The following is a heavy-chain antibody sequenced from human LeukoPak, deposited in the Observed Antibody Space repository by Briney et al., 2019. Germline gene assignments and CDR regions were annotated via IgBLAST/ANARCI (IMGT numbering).Heavy chain of an antibody. J-gene: IGHJ6*03. Sequence: PSETLSLTCTVTDCSISSSDYYWGWIRQSPGKGLEWIGRIPYSGSTYYNPSLKSRVTISVDTSKNHFSLRLSSVTAADTAVYYCARLTHSYYSDTSGYYPYYYMDVWGKGTTVTVSS. V-gene: IGHV4-39*02. CDR2: IPYSGST. CDR1: DCSISSSDYY. D-gene: IGHD3-22*01. CDR3: ARLTHSYYSDTSGYYPYYYMDV.